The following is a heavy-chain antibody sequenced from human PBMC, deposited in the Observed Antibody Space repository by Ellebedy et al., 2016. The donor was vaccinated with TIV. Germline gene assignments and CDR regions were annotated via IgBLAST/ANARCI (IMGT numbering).Heavy chain of an antibody. CDR3: ARKEDYRNFYATGRGPGRY. J-gene: IGHJ4*02. CDR2: INPNSGDT. CDR1: GYTFTGYC. V-gene: IGHV1-2*02. Sequence: ATSVKVSCKASGYTFTGYCMHWVRQAPGQGLEWMAGINPNSGDTNYAQEFQGRVTLTRDTTITTAYMELTRLRSDDTAVYYCARKEDYRNFYATGRGPGRYWGQGTLVTVSS. D-gene: IGHD3-10*01.